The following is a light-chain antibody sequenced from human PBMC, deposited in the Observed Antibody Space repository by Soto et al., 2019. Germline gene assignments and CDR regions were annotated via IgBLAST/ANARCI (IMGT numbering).Light chain of an antibody. Sequence: QSVLTQPHSASGTPGQRVSISGSGSSSNIGGNAVNWYQQLPGTPPKLLIYSNNQRPSGVPDRFSGSKSGTSASLAISGLQSEDEDDYYWAAWDDRLNGYVFGTGTKVTVL. V-gene: IGLV1-44*01. J-gene: IGLJ1*01. CDR2: SNN. CDR1: SSNIGGNA. CDR3: AAWDDRLNGYV.